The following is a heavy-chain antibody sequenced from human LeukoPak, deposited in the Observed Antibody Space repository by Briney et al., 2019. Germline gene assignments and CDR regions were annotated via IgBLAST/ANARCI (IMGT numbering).Heavy chain of an antibody. V-gene: IGHV3-21*01. CDR1: GFTFNTYS. CDR2: IGSTSSYI. CDR3: ARGARSGWYGPDN. J-gene: IGHJ4*02. Sequence: EGSLRLSCAASGFTFNTYSMNWVRQAPGKGLEWVSCIGSTSSYIYYADSVKGRFTISRDNAKNSLYLQMNSLRVEDTAVYYCARGARSGWYGPDNWGQGTLVTVSS. D-gene: IGHD6-19*01.